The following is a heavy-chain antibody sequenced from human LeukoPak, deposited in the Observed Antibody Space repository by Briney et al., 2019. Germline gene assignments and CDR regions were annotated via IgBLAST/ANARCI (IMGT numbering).Heavy chain of an antibody. CDR2: LSYDGTNK. D-gene: IGHD2-2*01. CDR3: GRDSRSCSSTSCLYYHYGVDV. V-gene: IGHV3-30*04. J-gene: IGHJ6*02. Sequence: GGSLRLTCAASGFTFSAYAMHWVRQAPGKGLEWVALLSYDGTNKYSADSVKGRFTISRDISKNTLYLQMNSLRDEDTAVYYCGRDSRSCSSTSCLYYHYGVDVWGQGTTVTVSS. CDR1: GFTFSAYA.